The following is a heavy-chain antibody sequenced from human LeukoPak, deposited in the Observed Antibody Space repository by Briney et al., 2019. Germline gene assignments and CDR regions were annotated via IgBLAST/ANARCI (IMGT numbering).Heavy chain of an antibody. CDR2: IRYDGSNE. V-gene: IGHV3-30*02. D-gene: IGHD3-3*01. CDR3: ARDLGIFGDFDY. Sequence: GGSLRLSCTTSGFSFSNFGMHWVRQAPDKGLEWLAFIRYDGSNEYSADSVKGRFTISRDNSRNTLFLQMNSLRSDDTAVYYCARDLGIFGDFDYWGQGTLVIVSS. CDR1: GFSFSNFG. J-gene: IGHJ4*02.